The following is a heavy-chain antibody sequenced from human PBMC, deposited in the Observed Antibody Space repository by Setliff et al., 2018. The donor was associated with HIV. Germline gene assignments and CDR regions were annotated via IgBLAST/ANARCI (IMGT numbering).Heavy chain of an antibody. CDR3: ARLIHTGLLYFDY. CDR2: IYTSGTT. D-gene: IGHD2-8*02. V-gene: IGHV4-4*09. Sequence: PEETLSLTCFVSGVSISGHFWGWIRQPPGKGLEWIGYIYTSGTTEYNPSLDSRVTISVDTSRDQFSLNLRSVTAADTALYFCARLIHTGLLYFDYWGLGMLVTVSS. J-gene: IGHJ4*02. CDR1: GVSISGHF.